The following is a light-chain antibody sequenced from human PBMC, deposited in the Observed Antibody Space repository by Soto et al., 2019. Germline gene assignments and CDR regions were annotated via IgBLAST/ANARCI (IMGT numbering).Light chain of an antibody. CDR1: QSVDRS. V-gene: IGKV3-11*01. Sequence: EVVLTQFPATLSLSPGERATLSCRASQSVDRSLAWYQQKAGQAPRLLIYDASNRATGIPPRFSGSGSGTDFNLTIASLEPEDFAVYYCQQRSNWLSFGGGTKVHIK. J-gene: IGKJ4*01. CDR2: DAS. CDR3: QQRSNWLS.